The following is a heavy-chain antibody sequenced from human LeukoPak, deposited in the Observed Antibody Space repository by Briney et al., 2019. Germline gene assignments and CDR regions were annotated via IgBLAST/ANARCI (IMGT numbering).Heavy chain of an antibody. D-gene: IGHD2-15*01. V-gene: IGHV4-4*02. CDR1: GGSISSSNW. CDR3: ARGVAAQFPYYFDY. J-gene: IGHJ4*02. Sequence: PSETLSLTCAVSGGSISSSNWWSWVRQPPGKGLEWIGEIYHSGSTNYNPSLKSRVTISVDKSKNQFSLKLSSVTAADTAVYYCARGVAAQFPYYFDYWGQGTLVTVSS. CDR2: IYHSGST.